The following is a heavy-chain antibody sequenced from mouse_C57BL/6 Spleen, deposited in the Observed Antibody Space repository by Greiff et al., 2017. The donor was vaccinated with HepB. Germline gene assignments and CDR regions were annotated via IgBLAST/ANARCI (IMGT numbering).Heavy chain of an antibody. CDR2: ISYSGST. J-gene: IGHJ2*01. Sequence: DVKLQESGPGLVKPSQSLSLTCTVTGYSITSGYGWNWIRQFPGNQLEWMGYISYSGSTNYNPSLKSRIPITRDTSKNQFFLQLKSVTTEDTATYYCARTAMIKYWGRGTTLTVSS. V-gene: IGHV3-2*02. CDR1: GYSITSGYG. D-gene: IGHD1-2*01. CDR3: ARTAMIKY.